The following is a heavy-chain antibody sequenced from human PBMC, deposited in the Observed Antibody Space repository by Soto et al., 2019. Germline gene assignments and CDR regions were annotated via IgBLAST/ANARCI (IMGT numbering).Heavy chain of an antibody. V-gene: IGHV4-34*01. Sequence: PSETLSLTCAVYGGSFSGYYWSWIRQPPGKGLEWIGEINHSGSTNYNPSLKSRVTISVDTSKNQFSLKLSSVTAADTAVYYCARVSNYYDILTGYHYSRLNNGYFDYWGQGTLVTVSS. CDR1: GGSFSGYY. J-gene: IGHJ4*02. D-gene: IGHD3-9*01. CDR2: INHSGST. CDR3: ARVSNYYDILTGYHYSRLNNGYFDY.